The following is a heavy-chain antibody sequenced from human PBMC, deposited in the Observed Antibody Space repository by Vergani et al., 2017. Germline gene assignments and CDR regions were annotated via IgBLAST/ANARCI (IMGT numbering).Heavy chain of an antibody. V-gene: IGHV1-69*09. CDR3: AREGNYYDSTGFGPGGSFD. CDR1: GGTFSSYA. D-gene: IGHD3-22*01. Sequence: QVQVVQSGAEVKKSGSSVKVSCKASGGTFSSYALNWVRQAPGQGLEWMGSIIPSLATTIYAQKFQGRVTITADKSTDTAYMELISLRPEDTAVYYCAREGNYYDSTGFGPGGSFDWGPGTLVTVSS. CDR2: IIPSLATT. J-gene: IGHJ4*02.